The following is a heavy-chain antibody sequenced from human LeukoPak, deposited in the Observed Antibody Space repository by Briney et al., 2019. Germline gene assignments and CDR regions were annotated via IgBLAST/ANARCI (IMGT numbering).Heavy chain of an antibody. CDR3: ARLYDSSGYYYYYGMDV. CDR2: IYPGDSDT. Sequence: GESLKISCKGSGYSFTSHWIGWVRQMPGKGLEWMGIIYPGDSDTRYSPSFQGQVSISADKSISTAYLQWSSLKASDTAMYYCARLYDSSGYYYYYGMDVWGQGTTVTVSS. J-gene: IGHJ6*02. V-gene: IGHV5-51*01. D-gene: IGHD3-22*01. CDR1: GYSFTSHW.